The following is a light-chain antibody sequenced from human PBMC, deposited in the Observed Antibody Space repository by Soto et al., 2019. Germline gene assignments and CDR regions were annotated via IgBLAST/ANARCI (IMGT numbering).Light chain of an antibody. V-gene: IGLV4-60*02. CDR1: SGHSTYI. J-gene: IGLJ2*01. Sequence: QLVLTLSSSASASLGSSVKLTCTLSSGHSTYIIAWHQQQPGKAPRYLMKLEGSGSYNKGSGVPDRFSGSSSGAVRYLTISNLQFEDEADYYCETWDINTHVVFGGGTKLTVL. CDR3: ETWDINTHVV. CDR2: LEGSGSY.